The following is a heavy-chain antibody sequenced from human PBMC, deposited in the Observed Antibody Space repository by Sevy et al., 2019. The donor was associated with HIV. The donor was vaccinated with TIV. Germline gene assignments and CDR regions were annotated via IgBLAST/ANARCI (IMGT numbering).Heavy chain of an antibody. D-gene: IGHD5-12*01. Sequence: GGSLRLSCAASGFSFSSYWMRWVRQAPGKGLEWVANIKQDGGEKYYVDSVKGRFTIPRDDAKNSLYLQMNSLRVEVTAVYYCARVGSAPKEDSGYEDALDIWGQGTMVTVSS. V-gene: IGHV3-7*01. CDR2: IKQDGGEK. CDR3: ARVGSAPKEDSGYEDALDI. CDR1: GFSFSSYW. J-gene: IGHJ3*02.